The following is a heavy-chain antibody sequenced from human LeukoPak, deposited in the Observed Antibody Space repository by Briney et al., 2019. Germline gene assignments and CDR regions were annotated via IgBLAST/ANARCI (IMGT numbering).Heavy chain of an antibody. CDR1: GYTFTSYD. D-gene: IGHD3-3*01. Sequence: GASVKVSCKASGYTFTSYDINWVRQATGQGLEWMGWMNPNSGNTGYAQKFQGRVTITRNTSISTAYMELSSLRSEDTAVCYCARGWRSGYYDFWSGYQGSYYMDVWGKGTTVTVSS. CDR3: ARGWRSGYYDFWSGYQGSYYMDV. CDR2: MNPNSGNT. V-gene: IGHV1-8*03. J-gene: IGHJ6*03.